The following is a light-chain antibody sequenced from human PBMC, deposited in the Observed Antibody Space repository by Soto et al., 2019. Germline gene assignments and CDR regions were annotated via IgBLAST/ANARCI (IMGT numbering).Light chain of an antibody. Sequence: ETVMTQSPATLSVSPGERPTLSCRASQSVSSNLAWYQQKPGQAPRLLIYDASTRATGIPTRFSGSGSGTESTLTISRQQSEDFAVYYCQQYNSWPLTFGPGTKVDIK. CDR1: QSVSSN. CDR2: DAS. J-gene: IGKJ3*01. CDR3: QQYNSWPLT. V-gene: IGKV3-15*01.